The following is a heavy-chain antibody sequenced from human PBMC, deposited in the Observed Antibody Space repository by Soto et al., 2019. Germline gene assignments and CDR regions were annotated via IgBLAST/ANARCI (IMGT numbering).Heavy chain of an antibody. CDR2: IRSKANSYAT. CDR1: GFTFSGSA. Sequence: EVQLVESGGGLVQPGGSLKLSCAASGFTFSGSAMHWVRQASGKGLEWVGRIRSKANSYATAYAASVKGRFTISRYDSKNKTFLQMNSLKTEDTAVYYCTRGGGSSASYYYYLDVWGKGTTVTVSS. V-gene: IGHV3-73*02. D-gene: IGHD3-16*01. J-gene: IGHJ6*03. CDR3: TRGGGSSASYYYYLDV.